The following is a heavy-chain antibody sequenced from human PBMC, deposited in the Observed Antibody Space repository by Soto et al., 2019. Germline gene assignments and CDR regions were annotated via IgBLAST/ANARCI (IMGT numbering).Heavy chain of an antibody. CDR3: AGVECTSCYGFQR. V-gene: IGHV3-23*01. D-gene: IGHD2-2*01. CDR1: GFTFSSYA. Sequence: GGSLRLSCAASGFTFSSYAMSWVRQAPGKGLEWVSAISGSGGSTYYADSVKGRFTISRDNAANSLYLQMNSLRAEDSAVYYCAGVECTSCYGFQRWGQGTLVTVSS. J-gene: IGHJ1*01. CDR2: ISGSGGST.